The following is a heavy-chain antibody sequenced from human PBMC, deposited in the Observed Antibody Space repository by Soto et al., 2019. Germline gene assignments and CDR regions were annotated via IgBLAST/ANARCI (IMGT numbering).Heavy chain of an antibody. CDR2: INPNSGGT. D-gene: IGHD4-17*01. CDR3: AREVADYGGKTGWFDP. CDR1: GYTFTGYY. Sequence: QVQLVQSGAEVKKPGASVKVSCKASGYTFTGYYMHWVRQAPGQGLEWMGWINPNSGGTNYAQKFEGWVTMTRDTSISTAYMELSRLRSDDTAVYYCAREVADYGGKTGWFDPWGQGTLVTVSS. V-gene: IGHV1-2*04. J-gene: IGHJ5*02.